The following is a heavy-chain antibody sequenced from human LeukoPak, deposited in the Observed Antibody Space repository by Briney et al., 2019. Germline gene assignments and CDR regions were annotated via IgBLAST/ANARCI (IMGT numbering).Heavy chain of an antibody. Sequence: GGSLRHSCAASGFTFSSYAMSWVRQAPGKGLEWVSAISGSGGSTYYADSVKGRFTISRDNSKNTLYLQMNSLRAEDTAVYYCAKYIWFGDLLEAFDIWGQGTMVTVSS. V-gene: IGHV3-23*01. D-gene: IGHD3-10*01. CDR1: GFTFSSYA. CDR3: AKYIWFGDLLEAFDI. CDR2: ISGSGGST. J-gene: IGHJ3*02.